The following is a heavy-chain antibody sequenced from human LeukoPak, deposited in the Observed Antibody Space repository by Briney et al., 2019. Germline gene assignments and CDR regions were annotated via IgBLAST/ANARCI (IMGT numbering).Heavy chain of an antibody. CDR2: IYSRGST. V-gene: IGHV4-39*01. CDR1: GGSISSSNYY. J-gene: IGHJ4*02. Sequence: SETLSLTCTVSGGSISSSNYYWGWIRQSPGKGLEWIGSIYSRGSTYYNPSLKSRVIVSSDMSKNQFSLMLNSVTAADTAVYYCARCEGDYWGQGTLVTVSS. CDR3: ARCEGDY.